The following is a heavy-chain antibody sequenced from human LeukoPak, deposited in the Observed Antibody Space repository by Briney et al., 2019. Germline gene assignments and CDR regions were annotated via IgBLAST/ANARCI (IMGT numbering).Heavy chain of an antibody. V-gene: IGHV3-23*01. CDR2: ISCSGGST. CDR1: GFTFTSHA. J-gene: IGHJ4*02. CDR3: AKDRWGIVATPDY. D-gene: IGHD5-12*01. Sequence: ARSLRLSCAPSGFTFTSHAMSCVRPAPGKGLEWDAAISCSGGSTYYADSVKGRFSMSRDNSENTLYLQMNSLRAEDTAVYYCAKDRWGIVATPDYWGQGTLVTVSS.